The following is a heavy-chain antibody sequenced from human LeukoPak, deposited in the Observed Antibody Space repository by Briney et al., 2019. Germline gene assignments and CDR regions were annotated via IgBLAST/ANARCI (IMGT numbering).Heavy chain of an antibody. Sequence: AGYLRLSCAASGFTFSSYWMSWDRQAPGKGLEWVANIKQDGSEKYSVDSVKGRITITRDNAKNSLYLQMNSLRAEDTAVYYCARPRGYCSGGSCRYYFDYWGQGTLVTVSS. CDR1: GFTFSSYW. D-gene: IGHD2-15*01. CDR2: IKQDGSEK. CDR3: ARPRGYCSGGSCRYYFDY. V-gene: IGHV3-7*01. J-gene: IGHJ4*02.